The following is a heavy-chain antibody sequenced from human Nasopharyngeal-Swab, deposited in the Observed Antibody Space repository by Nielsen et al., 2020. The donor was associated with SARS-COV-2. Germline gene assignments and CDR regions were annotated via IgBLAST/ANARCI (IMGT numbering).Heavy chain of an antibody. CDR3: ARDRKAYYDSSGFDY. D-gene: IGHD3-22*01. Sequence: GSLRLSCTVSGGSISSYYWSWIRQPPGKGLEWIGYFYYNGDINYNPSLRGRVAISVDTSKNQFSLTLSSVTAADTAVYYCARDRKAYYDSSGFDYWGQGTLVTVSS. CDR1: GGSISSYY. CDR2: FYYNGDI. J-gene: IGHJ4*02. V-gene: IGHV4-59*13.